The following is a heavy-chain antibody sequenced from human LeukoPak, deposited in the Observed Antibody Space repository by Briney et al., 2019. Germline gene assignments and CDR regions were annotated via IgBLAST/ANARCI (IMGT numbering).Heavy chain of an antibody. CDR1: GYTFTGYY. CDR2: INPNSGGT. J-gene: IGHJ5*02. V-gene: IGHV1-2*02. D-gene: IGHD6-19*01. Sequence: ASVKVSCKASGYTFTGYYMHWVRQAPGQGLEWMGWINPNSGGTNYAQKFQGRVTMTRDTSISTAYMELSRLRSDDTAVYYCARDCSRGWPTQNWFDPLGPGTLVTVSS. CDR3: ARDCSRGWPTQNWFDP.